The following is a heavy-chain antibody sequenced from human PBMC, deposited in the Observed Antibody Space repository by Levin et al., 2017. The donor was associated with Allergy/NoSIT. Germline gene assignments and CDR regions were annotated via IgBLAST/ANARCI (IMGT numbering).Heavy chain of an antibody. V-gene: IGHV1-3*01. CDR3: AIGYYSNSAGYYAFDI. CDR1: GYTFTNYV. Sequence: GASVKVSCKASGYTFTNYVVHWVRLAPGQTLEWMAWISPGNGVTKYSQSFQDRVITTRDTSAGTAYMELSSLTSEDTAVYYCAIGYYSNSAGYYAFDIWGQGTMVTVSS. CDR2: ISPGNGVT. D-gene: IGHD3-9*01. J-gene: IGHJ3*02.